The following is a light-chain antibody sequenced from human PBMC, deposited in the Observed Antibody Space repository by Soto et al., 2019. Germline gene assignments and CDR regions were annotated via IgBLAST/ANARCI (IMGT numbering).Light chain of an antibody. CDR3: QQDYDLPVT. Sequence: DIPITQSPTSLSAYVGDRVTITCQASQDIDKYLNWYQQKPGKAPKLLIDDASNLETGVPSRFSGSGSGTHFTFTIASLQHEDTAIYYCQQDYDLPVTFGQGTRLEIK. CDR2: DAS. V-gene: IGKV1-33*01. J-gene: IGKJ5*01. CDR1: QDIDKY.